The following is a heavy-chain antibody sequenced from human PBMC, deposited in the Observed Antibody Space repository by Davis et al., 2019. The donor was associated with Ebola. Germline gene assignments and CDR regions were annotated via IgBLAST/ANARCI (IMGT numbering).Heavy chain of an antibody. CDR2: ISGSGGTT. J-gene: IGHJ4*02. V-gene: IGHV3-23*01. CDR3: AKLELKGY. Sequence: PGGSLRLSCAASGFTFSTYAMSWVRQGPGKGLEWVSAISGSGGTTFYADSVKGRFSISRDNSKNTLYLQMNSLRAEDTAVYYCAKLELKGYWGQGTLVTVSS. D-gene: IGHD1-7*01. CDR1: GFTFSTYA.